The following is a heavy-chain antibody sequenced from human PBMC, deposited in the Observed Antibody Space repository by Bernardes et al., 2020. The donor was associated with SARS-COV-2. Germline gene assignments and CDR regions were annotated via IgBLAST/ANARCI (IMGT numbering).Heavy chain of an antibody. V-gene: IGHV3-48*01. J-gene: IGHJ4*02. CDR1: GFIFDIYT. Sequence: GGSLRLSCAASGFIFDIYTMNWVRQAPGKGLEWVSYISNNGGTIYYADSVKGRFTISRDNGKNSLYLQMNSLRAEDTAVYYCARIPPAGTDAYWGQGTLVTVSS. D-gene: IGHD6-19*01. CDR3: ARIPPAGTDAY. CDR2: ISNNGGTI.